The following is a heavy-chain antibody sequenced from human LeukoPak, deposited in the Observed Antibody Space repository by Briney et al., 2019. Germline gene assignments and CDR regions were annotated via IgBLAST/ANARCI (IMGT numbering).Heavy chain of an antibody. Sequence: SVKVSCKASGGTFSSYAISWVRQAPGQGLEWMGGIIPIFGTANYAQKFQGRVTITADESTSTAYMELSSLRSEDTAVYYCARDRGAAAGINWFDPWGQGTLVTVSS. V-gene: IGHV1-69*13. D-gene: IGHD6-13*01. CDR3: ARDRGAAAGINWFDP. CDR2: IIPIFGTA. J-gene: IGHJ5*02. CDR1: GGTFSSYA.